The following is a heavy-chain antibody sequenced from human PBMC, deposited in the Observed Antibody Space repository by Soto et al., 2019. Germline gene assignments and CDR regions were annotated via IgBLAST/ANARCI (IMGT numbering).Heavy chain of an antibody. V-gene: IGHV3-74*01. J-gene: IGHJ4*02. CDR1: GFTFNNYW. Sequence: GALRLSCAASGFTFNNYWMHWVRQGPGKGLLWVSRINSDGSSTSYADSVKGRFTISRDNAKNTLYLQMNSLRAEDTAVYYCARVYSTSWYSYDNWGQGTLVTVSS. CDR3: ARVYSTSWYSYDN. CDR2: INSDGSST. D-gene: IGHD6-13*01.